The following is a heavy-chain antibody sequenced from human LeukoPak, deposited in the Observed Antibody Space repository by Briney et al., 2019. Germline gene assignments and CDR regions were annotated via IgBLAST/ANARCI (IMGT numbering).Heavy chain of an antibody. CDR3: TMGDGGYYPIDN. Sequence: PGASLRLFCAASGFTFSKNGMSWVRQAPGKGLEWVSTVNDNGANTHYAASVKGRFTISRDNSRNTLLLEMNSLRADDTALYYCTMGDGGYYPIDNWGQGTLVIVSS. V-gene: IGHV3-23*01. J-gene: IGHJ4*02. CDR2: VNDNGANT. D-gene: IGHD1-26*01. CDR1: GFTFSKNG.